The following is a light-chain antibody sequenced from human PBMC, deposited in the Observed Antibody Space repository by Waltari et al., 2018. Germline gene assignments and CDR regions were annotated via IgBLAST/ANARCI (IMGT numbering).Light chain of an antibody. CDR2: GKN. J-gene: IGLJ2*01. Sequence: SSELTQDPAVSVALGQTVRITCQGDSLRTSYASWYQQKSGQAPVLVLFGKNKRPSGIPDRFSGYDSETTTALTMTGAQAEDEADYYCSSRDSSASHVLFGRGTRLTVL. CDR3: SSRDSSASHVL. CDR1: SLRTSY. V-gene: IGLV3-19*01.